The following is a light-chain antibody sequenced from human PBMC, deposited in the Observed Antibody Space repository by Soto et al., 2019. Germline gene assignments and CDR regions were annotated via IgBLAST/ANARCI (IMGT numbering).Light chain of an antibody. Sequence: QSALTHPASVSRSPGHSITISFSGSSSYIFYYNLVSWYQRRPVAAPKLIIYESNNRPSGCSTRLSASKSGNTSSLTISGLQAEDEADYFCCSYEGKNFPFYVFGTGTKVTVL. CDR3: CSYEGKNFPFYV. J-gene: IGLJ1*01. CDR2: ESN. V-gene: IGLV2-23*01. CDR1: SSYIFYYNL.